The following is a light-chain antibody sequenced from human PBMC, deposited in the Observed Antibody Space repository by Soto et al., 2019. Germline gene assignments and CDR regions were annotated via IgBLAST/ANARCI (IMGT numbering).Light chain of an antibody. Sequence: DAVMTQSPLSVPVSLVHPASISCTSTQSLLNSAGNTFLHWIHQRPGQSPRRLIYKVSNRDSGVPDRFSGSGSGTNFTLEISRVEAEDVGVYYCMQGTHWPITFGQGTNLEIK. V-gene: IGKV2-30*01. CDR1: QSLLNSAGNTF. CDR3: MQGTHWPIT. J-gene: IGKJ2*01. CDR2: KVS.